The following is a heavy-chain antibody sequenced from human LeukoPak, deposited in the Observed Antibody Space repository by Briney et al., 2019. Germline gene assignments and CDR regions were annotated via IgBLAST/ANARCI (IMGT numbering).Heavy chain of an antibody. J-gene: IGHJ4*02. Sequence: SETLSLTCTVSGGSISSSSYYWGWIRQPPGKGLEWIGSIYYSGSTYYNPSLKSRVTISVDTSKNQFSLKLSSVTAADTAVYYCARSLTYYDILTGYYNEGFDYWGQGALVTVSS. CDR2: IYYSGST. V-gene: IGHV4-39*01. CDR3: ARSLTYYDILTGYYNEGFDY. D-gene: IGHD3-9*01. CDR1: GGSISSSSYY.